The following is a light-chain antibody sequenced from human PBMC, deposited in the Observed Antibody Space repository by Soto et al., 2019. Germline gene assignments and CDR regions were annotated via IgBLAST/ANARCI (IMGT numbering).Light chain of an antibody. V-gene: IGKV1-17*01. J-gene: IGKJ5*01. Sequence: DIQMTQSPSSLSASVGDRVTITCRASQGIRSDLSWYQQSPGKAPKRLIYAASSLQSGVPSRFSGSGSGTDFTLTITSLEPEDFAVYFCHQRYNWPRVTFGQGTRLEIK. CDR3: HQRYNWPRVT. CDR1: QGIRSD. CDR2: AAS.